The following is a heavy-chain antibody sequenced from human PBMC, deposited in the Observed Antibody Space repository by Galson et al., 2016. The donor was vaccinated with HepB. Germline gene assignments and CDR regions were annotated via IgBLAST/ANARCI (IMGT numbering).Heavy chain of an antibody. Sequence: QSGAEVKKPGESLKISCKGSGYSFTSYWIGWVRQMPGKGLEWMGIIYPGDSDPRYSPSFQGQVTISADKSISTAYLQWSNLKASDTAMYYCAIPSEPYYYGMDVWGQGTTVTVSS. J-gene: IGHJ6*02. CDR1: GYSFTSYW. CDR3: AIPSEPYYYGMDV. V-gene: IGHV5-51*03. CDR2: IYPGDSDP.